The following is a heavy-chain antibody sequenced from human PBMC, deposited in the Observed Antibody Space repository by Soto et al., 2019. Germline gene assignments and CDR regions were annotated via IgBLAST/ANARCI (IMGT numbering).Heavy chain of an antibody. V-gene: IGHV3-23*01. D-gene: IGHD1-26*01. CDR2: ISDTAHRI. Sequence: EVQLLESGGGLVQPGGSLRLSCSASGFSFGSNSMAWVRQAPGKGLEWVSSISDTAHRIFHADSVKGRFTISRDNSRNRLYLQMTILRAEDTALYYCVILALGKFDFWGQGTLVIVSS. J-gene: IGHJ4*02. CDR3: VILALGKFDF. CDR1: GFSFGSNS.